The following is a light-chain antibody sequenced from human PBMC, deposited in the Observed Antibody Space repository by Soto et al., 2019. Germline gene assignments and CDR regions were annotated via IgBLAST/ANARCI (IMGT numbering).Light chain of an antibody. J-gene: IGKJ2*01. V-gene: IGKV3-20*01. Sequence: EIVLTQSPGTLPLSPGERATLSCRASQSVSSNYLVWYQQKPGQAPRPLIYGASSRATGIPDRFSGSGSGTDLPLTISRLEPEDFAVYYCQQYANSPFTFGQGTKLEIK. CDR1: QSVSSNY. CDR3: QQYANSPFT. CDR2: GAS.